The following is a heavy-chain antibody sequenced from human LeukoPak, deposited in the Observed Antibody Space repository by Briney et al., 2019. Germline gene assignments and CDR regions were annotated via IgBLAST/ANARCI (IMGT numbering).Heavy chain of an antibody. Sequence: NSSETLSLTCTVSGGSINSYYWSWIRQPPGKGLEWIGQIYYSGGTDYNPSLKSRVSISLDTPKNQLSLRLTSVTAADTAVYYCARVKVGIGRDRYFDYWGQGTLVTVSS. D-gene: IGHD1-26*01. V-gene: IGHV4-59*08. CDR1: GGSINSYY. CDR3: ARVKVGIGRDRYFDY. J-gene: IGHJ4*02. CDR2: IYYSGGT.